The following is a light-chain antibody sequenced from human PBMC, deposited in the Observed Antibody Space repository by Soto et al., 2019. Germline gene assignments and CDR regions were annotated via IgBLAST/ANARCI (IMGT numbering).Light chain of an antibody. V-gene: IGKV1-5*03. CDR3: QQYNST. Sequence: DIQMTQSPSTLSASVGDRVTITCRASQSISNWLAWCQQKPGKAPKLLICKASSLESGIPSRFSGSGSGTEFSFTISSLQPDDFATYYCQQYNSTFGQGTKVDIK. CDR2: KAS. CDR1: QSISNW. J-gene: IGKJ1*01.